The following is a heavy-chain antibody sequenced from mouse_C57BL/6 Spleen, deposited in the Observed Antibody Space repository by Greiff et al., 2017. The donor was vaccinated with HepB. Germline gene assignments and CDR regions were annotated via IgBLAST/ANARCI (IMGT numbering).Heavy chain of an antibody. J-gene: IGHJ4*01. CDR2: ISYDGSN. CDR1: GYSITSGYY. D-gene: IGHD2-4*01. V-gene: IGHV3-6*01. Sequence: EVQLQESGPGLVKPSQSLSLTCSVTGYSITSGYYWNWIRQFPGNKLEWMGYISYDGSNNYNPSLKNRISITRDTSKNQFFLKLNSVTTEDTATYYCASPVGLRRPYYAMDYWGQGTSVTVSS. CDR3: ASPVGLRRPYYAMDY.